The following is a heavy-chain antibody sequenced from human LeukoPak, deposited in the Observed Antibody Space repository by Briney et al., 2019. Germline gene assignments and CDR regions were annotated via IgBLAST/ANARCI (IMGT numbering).Heavy chain of an antibody. V-gene: IGHV3-23*01. CDR2: ISGSGGR. D-gene: IGHD5-24*01. CDR1: GFTFSTYA. CDR3: ARSGYNRFDY. J-gene: IGHJ4*02. Sequence: GGSLRLSCAASGFTFSTYAMSWVRQAPGKGLEWVSGISGSGGRYFADSVKGRFTISRDNSKSTLYLQMSSLRAEDTAVYYCARSGYNRFDYWGQGTLVTVSS.